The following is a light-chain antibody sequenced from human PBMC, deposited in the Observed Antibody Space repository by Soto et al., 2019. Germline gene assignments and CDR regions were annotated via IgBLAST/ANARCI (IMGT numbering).Light chain of an antibody. CDR3: QQFNNYPT. CDR2: DAS. CDR1: QGISSA. J-gene: IGKJ3*01. Sequence: AIQLTQSPSSLSASVGDRVTITCRASQGISSALAWYQQKPGKAPKLLIYDASSLESRVPSRFSGSGSGTDFTLTISSLQPEDFATYYCQQFNNYPTFGPGTKVDIK. V-gene: IGKV1D-13*01.